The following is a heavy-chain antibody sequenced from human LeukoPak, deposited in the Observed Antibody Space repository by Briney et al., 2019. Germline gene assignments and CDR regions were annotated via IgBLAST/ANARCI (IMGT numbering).Heavy chain of an antibody. Sequence: ASVKASCKAFGYTFTSYDINWVRQATGQGLEWMGWMNPNSGNTGYAQKFQGRVTITRNTSISTAYMELSSLRSADTAVYYCARSSHCSGGSCYFVDYWGQGTLVTVSS. J-gene: IGHJ4*02. D-gene: IGHD2-15*01. CDR1: GYTFTSYD. CDR2: MNPNSGNT. V-gene: IGHV1-8*03. CDR3: ARSSHCSGGSCYFVDY.